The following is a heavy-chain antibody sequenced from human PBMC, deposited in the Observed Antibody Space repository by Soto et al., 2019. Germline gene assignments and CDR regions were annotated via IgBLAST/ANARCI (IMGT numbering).Heavy chain of an antibody. Sequence: PGGSLRLSCAASGFTLSIDAMRWVRQAPGKGLEWVSSIISSGDTAFYADSVKGRFTISRDNSKNTLYLQMNNLRAEDTAIYYCARDLSPYRSPAFDYWGQGTLVTVSS. CDR1: GFTLSIDA. CDR2: IISSGDTA. V-gene: IGHV3-23*01. D-gene: IGHD6-19*01. J-gene: IGHJ4*02. CDR3: ARDLSPYRSPAFDY.